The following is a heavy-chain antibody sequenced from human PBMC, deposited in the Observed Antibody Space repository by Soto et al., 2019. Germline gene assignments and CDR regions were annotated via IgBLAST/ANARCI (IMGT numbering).Heavy chain of an antibody. CDR3: ARVFPDGWVEPGVVRGYLDT. V-gene: IGHV1-69*01. CDR2: IIPIFGTT. Sequence: QVQLVQSGAEVKEPGSAVKVSCKARADSFSSYGISWVRQAPGQGLEWMGGIIPIFGTTNYAEKFQGRVTITADESTNTAYMELSSLRSEDTALYYCARVFPDGWVEPGVVRGYLDTWGRGTLVTVSS. D-gene: IGHD3-3*01. CDR1: ADSFSSYG. J-gene: IGHJ4*02.